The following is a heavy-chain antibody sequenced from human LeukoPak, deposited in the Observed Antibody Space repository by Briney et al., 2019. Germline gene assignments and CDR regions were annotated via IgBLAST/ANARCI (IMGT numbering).Heavy chain of an antibody. D-gene: IGHD3-9*01. CDR3: ARKYYDILTGYYRGYNWFDP. CDR1: GGSFSGYY. CDR2: INHSGST. J-gene: IGHJ5*02. Sequence: SETLSLTCAVYGGSFSGYYWSWIRQPPGKGLEWIGEINHSGSTNYNPSLKSRVIISVDTSKNQFSLKLSSVTAADTAVYYCARKYYDILTGYYRGYNWFDPWGQGTLVTVSS. V-gene: IGHV4-34*01.